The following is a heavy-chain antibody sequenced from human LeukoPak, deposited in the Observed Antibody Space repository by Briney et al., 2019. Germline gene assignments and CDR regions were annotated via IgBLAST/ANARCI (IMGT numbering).Heavy chain of an antibody. CDR3: AKLREWELPDLFDY. CDR1: GFSFSNYE. V-gene: IGHV3-23*01. Sequence: GGSLRLSCAASGFSFSNYEMDWVRQAPGKGLEWVSGISGSGGSRFYTDSVKGRFTISRDNSKNTLYLQMNSLRAEDTAVYYCAKLREWELPDLFDYWGQGTLVTVSS. D-gene: IGHD1-26*01. J-gene: IGHJ4*02. CDR2: ISGSGGSR.